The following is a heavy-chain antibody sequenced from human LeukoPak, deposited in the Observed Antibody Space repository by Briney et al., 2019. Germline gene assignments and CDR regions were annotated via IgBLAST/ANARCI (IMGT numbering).Heavy chain of an antibody. V-gene: IGHV3-30-3*01. CDR2: ISYDGSNK. J-gene: IGHJ4*02. CDR1: GFTFSSYA. D-gene: IGHD3-22*01. CDR3: ARVANYYDSSGYYYFDY. Sequence: GGSLRLSCAASGFTFSSYAMHGVRQAPGKGLEWVAVISYDGSNKYYADSVKGRFTISRDNSKNTLYLQMNSLRAEDTAVYYCARVANYYDSSGYYYFDYWGQGTLVTVSS.